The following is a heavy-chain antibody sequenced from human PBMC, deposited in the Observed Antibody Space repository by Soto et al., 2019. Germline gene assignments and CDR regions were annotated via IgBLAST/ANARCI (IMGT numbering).Heavy chain of an antibody. V-gene: IGHV3-48*04. Sequence: GGSLRLSCAASGFTFSSYSMNWVRQAPGKGLEWVSYISSSSSTIYYADSVKGRFTISRDNAKNSLYLQMNSLRAEDTAVYYCASDFGGNPLYDAFDIWGQGTMVTVSS. CDR3: ASDFGGNPLYDAFDI. CDR2: ISSSSSTI. CDR1: GFTFSSYS. J-gene: IGHJ3*02. D-gene: IGHD2-15*01.